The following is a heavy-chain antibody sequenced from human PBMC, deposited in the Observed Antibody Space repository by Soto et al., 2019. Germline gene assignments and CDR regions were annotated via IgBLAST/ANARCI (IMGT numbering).Heavy chain of an antibody. J-gene: IGHJ2*01. V-gene: IGHV3-21*01. CDR2: ISSSSYI. CDR3: ARPYYDILTGSYWYFDL. D-gene: IGHD3-9*01. Sequence: PGESLNISCAASGFPFSSYSVNWVRQAPGKGLEWVSSISSSSYIYYADSVKGRFTISRDNAKNSLYLQMNSLRAEDTAVYYCARPYYDILTGSYWYFDLWGRGTLVTVSS. CDR1: GFPFSSYS.